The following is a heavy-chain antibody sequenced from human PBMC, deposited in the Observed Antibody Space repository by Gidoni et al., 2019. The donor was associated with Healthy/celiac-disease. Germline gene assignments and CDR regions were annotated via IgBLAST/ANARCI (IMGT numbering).Heavy chain of an antibody. CDR1: GFTFSSYA. CDR2: ISGSGGST. D-gene: IGHD2-2*02. CDR3: ATFEVVPAAIGGEDNWFDP. Sequence: EVQLLESGGGLVQPGGSLRLYCAASGFTFSSYAMRWVRQAPGKGLEWVSAISGSGGSTDYADSVKGRFTISRDNSKNTLYLQMNSLRAEDTAVYYCATFEVVPAAIGGEDNWFDPWGQGTLVTVSS. V-gene: IGHV3-23*01. J-gene: IGHJ5*02.